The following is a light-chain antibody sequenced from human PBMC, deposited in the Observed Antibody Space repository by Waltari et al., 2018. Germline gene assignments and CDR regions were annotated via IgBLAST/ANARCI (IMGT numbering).Light chain of an antibody. Sequence: DIQMTQSPSSLSASVGDRVTITCRASQSISNYLNWYHGKPGKAPKLLIYAASNLQRGVPSRFSGSGSGTDFTLTISSLQPEDFATYYCQQSYNIPPLTFGQGTTVETK. CDR2: AAS. CDR1: QSISNY. J-gene: IGKJ1*01. V-gene: IGKV1-39*01. CDR3: QQSYNIPPLT.